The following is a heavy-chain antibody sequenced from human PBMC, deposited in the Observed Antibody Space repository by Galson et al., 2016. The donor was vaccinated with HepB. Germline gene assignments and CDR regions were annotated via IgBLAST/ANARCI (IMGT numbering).Heavy chain of an antibody. CDR1: GFTFSNYG. D-gene: IGHD1-26*01. CDR3: ARGDIVGAIFDY. CDR2: ISYDGSNK. V-gene: IGHV3-30*03. Sequence: SLRLSCAASGFTFSNYGMHRVRQAPGKGLEWVAVISYDGSNKEYADSVKGRFTISRDNSKNTLYLQMNSLRAEDTAVYYCARGDIVGAIFDYWGQGTLVTVSS. J-gene: IGHJ4*02.